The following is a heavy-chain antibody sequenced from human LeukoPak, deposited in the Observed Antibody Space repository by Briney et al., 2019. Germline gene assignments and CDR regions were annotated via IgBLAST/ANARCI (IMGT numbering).Heavy chain of an antibody. CDR3: AKNRPGIAAAAADY. J-gene: IGHJ4*02. D-gene: IGHD6-13*01. CDR2: INHVGST. CDR1: GYSISSGYY. V-gene: IGHV4-38-2*02. Sequence: SETLSLTCTVSGYSISSGYYWGWIRRPPGKGLEWIGSINHVGSTYYNPSLSLKSRVTISVDTSKNQFSLKLSSVTAADTAVYYCAKNRPGIAAAAADYWGQGTLVTVSS.